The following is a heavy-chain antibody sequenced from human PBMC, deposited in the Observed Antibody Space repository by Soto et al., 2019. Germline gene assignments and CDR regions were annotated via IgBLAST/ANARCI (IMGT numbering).Heavy chain of an antibody. J-gene: IGHJ2*01. Sequence: QVQLQESGPGLVKPSQTLSLTCTVSGGSISSGGYYWSWIRQHPGKGLEWIGYIYYSGSTYYNPSLKSRVTISVDTSKNQFSLKLSSVTAADTAVYYCARETTVTTDWYFDLWGRGTLVTVSS. CDR2: IYYSGST. CDR3: ARETTVTTDWYFDL. V-gene: IGHV4-31*03. CDR1: GGSISSGGYY. D-gene: IGHD4-17*01.